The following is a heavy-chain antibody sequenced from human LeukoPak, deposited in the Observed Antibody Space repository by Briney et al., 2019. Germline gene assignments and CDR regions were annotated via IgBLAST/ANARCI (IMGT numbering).Heavy chain of an antibody. J-gene: IGHJ4*02. Sequence: GGSLRLSCAASGFTFSSYSMNWVRQAPGKGLEWVSSISSSSSYIYYADSVKGRFTISRDNAKNSLYLQMNSLRAEDTAVYYCARLYGPIESPFDYWGQGTLVTVSS. CDR2: ISSSSSYI. CDR1: GFTFSSYS. CDR3: ARLYGPIESPFDY. V-gene: IGHV3-21*04. D-gene: IGHD2-8*01.